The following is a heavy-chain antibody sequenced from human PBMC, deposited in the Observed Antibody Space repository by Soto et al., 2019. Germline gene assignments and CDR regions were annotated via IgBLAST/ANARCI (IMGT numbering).Heavy chain of an antibody. CDR3: ARGEVVALGY. D-gene: IGHD2-15*01. J-gene: IGHJ4*02. Sequence: QLQLQESGSGLVKPSQTLSLTCAVSGGSISSGGYSWSWIRQPPGKGLEWIGYIYHSGSTYYNPFIKSRVTILVDRSKNQLSLKLSSVTAADTAVYYCARGEVVALGYWGQGTLVTVSS. CDR2: IYHSGST. V-gene: IGHV4-30-2*01. CDR1: GGSISSGGYS.